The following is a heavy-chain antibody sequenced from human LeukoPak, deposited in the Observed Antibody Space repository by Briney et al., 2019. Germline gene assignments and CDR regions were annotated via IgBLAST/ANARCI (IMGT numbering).Heavy chain of an antibody. J-gene: IGHJ4*02. CDR3: VRGGYSSGWYSSPDY. Sequence: PGGSLRLSCAASGFTFSSYGMHWVRQAPGKGLEWVAVISYDGSNKYYADSVKGRFTISRDSAKNSLYLQMNSLRAEDTAVYYCVRGGYSSGWYSSPDYWGQGTLVTVSS. D-gene: IGHD6-19*01. CDR2: ISYDGSNK. CDR1: GFTFSSYG. V-gene: IGHV3-30*03.